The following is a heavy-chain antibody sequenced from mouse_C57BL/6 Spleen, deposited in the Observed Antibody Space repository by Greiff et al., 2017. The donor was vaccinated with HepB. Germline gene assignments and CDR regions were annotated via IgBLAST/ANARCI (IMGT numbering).Heavy chain of an antibody. V-gene: IGHV1-54*01. CDR2: INPGSGGT. Sequence: VQLQESGAELVRPGPSVKVSCKASGYAFTNYLIEWVKQRPGQGLEWIGVINPGSGGTNYNEKFKGKATLTADKSSSTAYMQLSSLTSEDSAVYFCARSLYYYGSRDYWGQGTTLTVSS. CDR3: ARSLYYYGSRDY. D-gene: IGHD1-1*01. CDR1: GYAFTNYL. J-gene: IGHJ2*01.